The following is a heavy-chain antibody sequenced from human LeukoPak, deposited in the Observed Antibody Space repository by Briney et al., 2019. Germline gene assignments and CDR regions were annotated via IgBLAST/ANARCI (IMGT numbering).Heavy chain of an antibody. V-gene: IGHV1-18*04. J-gene: IGHJ3*02. CDR1: GCTFTSYG. CDR3: ARRIEVDILTGYSNGLVSFDI. Sequence: ASVKVSCKASGCTFTSYGISGVRQAPGQGREWMGWISAYNGNTNYAQKLQGRVTITTDTSTSTAYMELRSLRSDDTAVYYCARRIEVDILTGYSNGLVSFDIWGQGTMVTVSS. CDR2: ISAYNGNT. D-gene: IGHD3-9*01.